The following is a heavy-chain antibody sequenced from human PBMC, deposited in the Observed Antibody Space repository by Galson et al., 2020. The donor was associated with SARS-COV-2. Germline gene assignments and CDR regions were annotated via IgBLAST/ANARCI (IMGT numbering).Heavy chain of an antibody. CDR1: GFTVSSNY. V-gene: IGHV3-53*01. J-gene: IGHJ3*02. CDR2: IYSGGST. D-gene: IGHD3-22*01. CDR3: ARVPSPYDSSPDDAFDI. Sequence: GGSLRLSCAASGFTVSSNYMSWVRQAPGKGLEWVSVIYSGGSTYYADSVKGRFTISRDNSKNTLYLQMNSLRAEDTAVYYCARVPSPYDSSPDDAFDIWGQGTMVTVSS.